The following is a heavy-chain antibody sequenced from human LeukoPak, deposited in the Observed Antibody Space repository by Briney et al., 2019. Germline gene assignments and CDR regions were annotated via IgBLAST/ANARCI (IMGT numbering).Heavy chain of an antibody. CDR1: GFTFSSYA. CDR3: AKDALIYCSSTSCALYFDY. D-gene: IGHD2-2*01. J-gene: IGHJ4*02. V-gene: IGHV3-23*01. CDR2: ITAGGGST. Sequence: GGSLRLSCAASGFTFSSYAMTWVRQAPGKGLEWVSAITAGGGSTYYADSVKGRFTISRDNSKNTLYLQMNSLRAEDTAVYYCAKDALIYCSSTSCALYFDYWGQGTLVTVSS.